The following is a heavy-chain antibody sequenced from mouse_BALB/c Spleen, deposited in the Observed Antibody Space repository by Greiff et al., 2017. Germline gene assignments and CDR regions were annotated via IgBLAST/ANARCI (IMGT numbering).Heavy chain of an antibody. J-gene: IGHJ4*01. D-gene: IGHD1-1*02. CDR2: ISSGSSTI. Sequence: EVQGVESGGGLVQPGGSRKLSCAASGFTFSSFGMHWVRQAPEKGLEWVAYISSGSSTIYYADTVKGRFTISRDNPKNTLFLQMTSLRSEDTAMYYCARSTAVRGIYGAMDYWGQGTSVTVSS. CDR3: ARSTAVRGIYGAMDY. V-gene: IGHV5-17*02. CDR1: GFTFSSFG.